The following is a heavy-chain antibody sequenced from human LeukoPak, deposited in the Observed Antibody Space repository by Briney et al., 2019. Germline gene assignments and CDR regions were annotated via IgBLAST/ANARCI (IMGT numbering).Heavy chain of an antibody. Sequence: SETLSLTCAVSGGSLRGGYNYWNFIRQPAGEGLEWIGRIYLGGTTDYNPSLKRRPTISLDKSKNQFSLLLTSAAAADTAIYYCARGDGDYGGGRFDPWGQGILVTVSS. CDR2: IYLGGTT. J-gene: IGHJ5*02. D-gene: IGHD4-17*01. CDR3: ARGDGDYGGGRFDP. V-gene: IGHV4-61*02. CDR1: GGSLRGGYNY.